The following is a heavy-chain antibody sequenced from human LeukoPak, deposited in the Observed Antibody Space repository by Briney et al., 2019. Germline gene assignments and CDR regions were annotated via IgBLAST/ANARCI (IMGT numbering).Heavy chain of an antibody. CDR2: SYTSGST. Sequence: SETLSLTCTVSGGSISSYYWSWIRQPAGKGLEWIGRSYTSGSTNYNPSLKSRVTMSVDTSKNQFSLKLSSVTAADTAVYYCARDPPYSDYWYFDLWGRGTLVTVSS. V-gene: IGHV4-4*07. D-gene: IGHD4-11*01. CDR1: GGSISSYY. J-gene: IGHJ2*01. CDR3: ARDPPYSDYWYFDL.